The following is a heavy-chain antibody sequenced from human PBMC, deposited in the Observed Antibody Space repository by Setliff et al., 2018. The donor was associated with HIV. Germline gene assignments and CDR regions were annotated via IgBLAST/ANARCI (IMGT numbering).Heavy chain of an antibody. J-gene: IGHJ6*03. V-gene: IGHV4-59*05. CDR3: GNRAVVPAAMDYYYYIDV. CDR2: IHERGST. Sequence: SETLSLTCTVSGGSISSYYWSWSRQRPGKGLEWIGSIHERGSTHYNPSLQSRVTISVDTSKNQFSLKLSSVTAADTALYYCGNRAVVPAAMDYYYYIDVWGKGTTVTVSS. D-gene: IGHD2-2*01. CDR1: GGSISSYY.